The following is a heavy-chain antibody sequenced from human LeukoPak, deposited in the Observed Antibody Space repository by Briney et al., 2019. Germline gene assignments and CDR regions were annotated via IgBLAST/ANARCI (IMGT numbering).Heavy chain of an antibody. J-gene: IGHJ4*02. Sequence: GGSLRLSCAASGFTFSSYEMHWVRQAPGKGLEWISYISSSGGTIYYADSVKGRFTISRDNGKNSLYLQMNSLRTEDTAVYYRARVHYNTAMVDIDYWGQGTLVTVSS. CDR2: ISSSGGTI. V-gene: IGHV3-48*03. CDR3: ARVHYNTAMVDIDY. CDR1: GFTFSSYE. D-gene: IGHD5-18*01.